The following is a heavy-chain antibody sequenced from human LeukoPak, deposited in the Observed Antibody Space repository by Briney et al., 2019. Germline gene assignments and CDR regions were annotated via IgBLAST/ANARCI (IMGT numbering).Heavy chain of an antibody. D-gene: IGHD3-10*01. J-gene: IGHJ5*02. CDR3: ARGPPGGQFDP. CDR1: GGSISSYY. CDR2: IYYSGST. V-gene: IGHV4-59*01. Sequence: PSETLSLTCTVSGGSISSYYWSWFRQPPGKGLEWIGYIYYSGSTNYNPSLKSRVTISVDASKNQFSLKLTSMTAADTAVYYCARGPPGGQFDPWGQGTLVTVSS.